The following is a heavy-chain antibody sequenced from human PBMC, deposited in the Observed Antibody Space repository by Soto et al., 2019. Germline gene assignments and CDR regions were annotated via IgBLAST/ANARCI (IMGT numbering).Heavy chain of an antibody. Sequence: GGSLRLSCSASGFTFSSYAMHWLRQAPGKGLEYVSAITSNGGSTYYADSVKGRFTISRDNSKNTLYLQMSSLRAEDTAVYYCVKGYTTSWYYYWGQGTLVTVSS. CDR1: GFTFSSYA. CDR2: ITSNGGST. V-gene: IGHV3-64D*06. J-gene: IGHJ4*02. D-gene: IGHD6-13*01. CDR3: VKGYTTSWYYY.